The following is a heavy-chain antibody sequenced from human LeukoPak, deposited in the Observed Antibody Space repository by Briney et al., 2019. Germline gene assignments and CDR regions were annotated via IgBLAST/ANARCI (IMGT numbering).Heavy chain of an antibody. CDR3: ARGRTTYDYVWGSYRPPDY. Sequence: PSETLSLTCAVYGGSFSGYYWNWIRQRPGKGLEWIGEINHRGSTNYNPSLKSRVSISVDTSKNQFSLKLSSVTAADTAVYYCARGRTTYDYVWGSYRPPDYWGQGTLVTVSS. D-gene: IGHD3-16*02. CDR1: GGSFSGYY. V-gene: IGHV4-34*01. J-gene: IGHJ4*02. CDR2: INHRGST.